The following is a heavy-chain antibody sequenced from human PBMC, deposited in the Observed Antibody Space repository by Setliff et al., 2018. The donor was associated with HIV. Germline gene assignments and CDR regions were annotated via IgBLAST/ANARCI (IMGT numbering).Heavy chain of an antibody. CDR1: GGSISSGNYY. CDR2: IYTSGST. CDR3: ARHHRDPNFDP. V-gene: IGHV4-61*02. J-gene: IGHJ5*02. Sequence: SETLSLTCTVSGGSISSGNYYWSWIRQPAGKGLEWIGRIYTSGSTNYNPSLNSRVTISVDTSKNQFSLKLSSVTAADTAVYYCARHHRDPNFDPWGQGTLVTVSS. D-gene: IGHD2-8*01.